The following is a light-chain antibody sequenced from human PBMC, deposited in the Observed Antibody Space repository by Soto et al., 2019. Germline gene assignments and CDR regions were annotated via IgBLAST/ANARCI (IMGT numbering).Light chain of an antibody. CDR1: SSDVGGYNY. V-gene: IGLV2-8*01. CDR2: EVS. CDR3: SSYSGTNNYV. Sequence: QSALTQPPSASGSPGQSVTISCTGTSSDVGGYNYVSWYQQHPGKAPKLMIYEVSKRPSGVPDRFSGSKSGNTASLTVSGLQVEDEADYYCSSYSGTNNYVFGTGTKLTVL. J-gene: IGLJ1*01.